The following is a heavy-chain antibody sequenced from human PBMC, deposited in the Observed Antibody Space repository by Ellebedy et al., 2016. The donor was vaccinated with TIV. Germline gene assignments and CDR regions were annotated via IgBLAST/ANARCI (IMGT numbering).Heavy chain of an antibody. V-gene: IGHV3-7*03. CDR2: IKQDGSEK. J-gene: IGHJ6*02. CDR3: AKHSFGSGAYSGMDV. D-gene: IGHD6-19*01. CDR1: GFTFSSYW. Sequence: GESLKISXAASGFTFSSYWMSWVRQAPGKGLEWVANIKQDGSEKYYVDSVKGRFTISRDNAKNSLYLQMNSLRAEDTAVYYCAKHSFGSGAYSGMDVWGQGTTVTVSS.